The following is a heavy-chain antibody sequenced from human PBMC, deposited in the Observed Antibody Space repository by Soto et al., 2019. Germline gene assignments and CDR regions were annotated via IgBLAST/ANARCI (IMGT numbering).Heavy chain of an antibody. CDR1: GFTFCSYA. CDR2: ISGSGGST. D-gene: IGHD3-16*02. J-gene: IGHJ6*03. CDR3: AKAILVKTGPPLYYYYYMDV. Sequence: PGGSLRLSCSTSGFTFCSYAMSLVPPAPGKGLEWVSAISGSGGSTYYADSVKGRFTISRDNSKNTLYLQMNSLRAEDTAVYYCAKAILVKTGPPLYYYYYMDVWGKGTTVTVSS. V-gene: IGHV3-23*01.